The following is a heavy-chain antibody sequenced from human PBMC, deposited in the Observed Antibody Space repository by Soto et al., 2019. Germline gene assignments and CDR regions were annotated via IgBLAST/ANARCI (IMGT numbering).Heavy chain of an antibody. Sequence: GGSLRLSCAASGFTFSTNAMSWVRQAPGKGLEWVSVISGSGGSTYHADSVKGRFTISRDNTKNTLYLQMNSLRAEDTAVYYCAKGAVTTYYYYYGMDVWGQGTTVTVSS. CDR2: ISGSGGST. CDR3: AKGAVTTYYYYYGMDV. CDR1: GFTFSTNA. V-gene: IGHV3-23*01. D-gene: IGHD4-17*01. J-gene: IGHJ6*02.